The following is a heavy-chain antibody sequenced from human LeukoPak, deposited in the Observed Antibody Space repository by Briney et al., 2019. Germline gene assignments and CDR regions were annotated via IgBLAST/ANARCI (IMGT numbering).Heavy chain of an antibody. CDR3: ARGVWRDYYAFDI. D-gene: IGHD3-3*01. Sequence: GGSLRLSCAASGFTFDDYAMHWVRQAPGKGLVWVSRINSDGSSTSYADSVQGRFAISRDNAKNTLYLQMNSLRAEDTAVYYCARGVWRDYYAFDIWGQGTMVTVSS. J-gene: IGHJ3*02. V-gene: IGHV3-74*01. CDR2: INSDGSST. CDR1: GFTFDDYA.